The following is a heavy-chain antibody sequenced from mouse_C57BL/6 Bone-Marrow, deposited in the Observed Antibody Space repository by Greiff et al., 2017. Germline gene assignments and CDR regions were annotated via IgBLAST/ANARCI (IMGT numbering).Heavy chain of an antibody. Sequence: VKVVESGAELVRPETSVKVSCKASGYAFTNYLIAWVKQRPGQGLEWIGVINPGSGGTNYNEKFKGKATLTADKSSSTAYLQLSSLTSEDSAVYFCAREGWLRRGFAYWGQGTLVTVSA. J-gene: IGHJ3*01. CDR1: GYAFTNYL. CDR3: AREGWLRRGFAY. V-gene: IGHV1-54*01. CDR2: INPGSGGT. D-gene: IGHD2-2*01.